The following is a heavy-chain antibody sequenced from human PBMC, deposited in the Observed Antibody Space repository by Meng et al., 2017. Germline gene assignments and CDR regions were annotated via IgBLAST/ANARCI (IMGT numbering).Heavy chain of an antibody. CDR2: VDPEDGET. Sequence: ECHHGHAGGELKKPGAIVKISCKVSRYSVTDYYMHWVQQAPGKGLEWMGLVDPEDGETIYAEKFQGRVTITADTSTDTAYMELSSLRSEDTAVYYCATGTQTNDYWGQGTLVTVSS. J-gene: IGHJ4*02. CDR1: RYSVTDYY. CDR3: ATGTQTNDY. V-gene: IGHV1-69-2*01. D-gene: IGHD1-14*01.